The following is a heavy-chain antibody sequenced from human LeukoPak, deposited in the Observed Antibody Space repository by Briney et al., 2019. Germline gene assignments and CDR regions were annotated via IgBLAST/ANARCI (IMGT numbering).Heavy chain of an antibody. Sequence: PSETLSLTCTVSGGSIRSGSHYWAWIRQPPGKGLEWSGSIYYSGSTYYNPSLENRVTISIDTSKNHFSLKLSSLSAADTSVYYCAKRDDSGGNLVDLWGQGTLVTVS. V-gene: IGHV4-39*02. D-gene: IGHD3-22*01. CDR2: IYYSGST. J-gene: IGHJ4*02. CDR3: AKRDDSGGNLVDL. CDR1: GGSIRSGSHY.